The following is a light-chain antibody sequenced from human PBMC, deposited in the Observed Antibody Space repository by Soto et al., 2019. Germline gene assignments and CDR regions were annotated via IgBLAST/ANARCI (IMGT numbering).Light chain of an antibody. V-gene: IGKV1-39*01. CDR1: QTISSP. J-gene: IGKJ5*01. Sequence: DIQMTQSPSTLSASVGDRVTITFRASQTISSPLSWYQQKPGKVPELLIYATSRLQSGVPSRFSGSRSGTDFTLTISSVQPEDFATYYCQHNYGTPAFGQGTRLEI. CDR2: ATS. CDR3: QHNYGTPA.